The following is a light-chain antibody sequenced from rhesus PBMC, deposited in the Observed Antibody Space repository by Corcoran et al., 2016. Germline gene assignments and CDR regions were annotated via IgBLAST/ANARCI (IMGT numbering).Light chain of an antibody. Sequence: DIQVTQSPSSVSASVGDRVTITCLAGQALNSHLAWDQQKPRKAPKVRIYYGTTLQAGVPSRFSGRGTGTEFTLTISSLQPEDFATYYCQQYDSLPFTFGPGTKLELK. V-gene: IGKV1-25*01. CDR1: QALNSH. CDR3: QQYDSLPFT. CDR2: YGT. J-gene: IGKJ3*01.